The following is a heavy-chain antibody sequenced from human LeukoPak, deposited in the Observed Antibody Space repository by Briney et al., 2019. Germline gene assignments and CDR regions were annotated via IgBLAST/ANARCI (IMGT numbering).Heavy chain of an antibody. Sequence: GASVKVSCKASGYTFTSYDINWVRQATRQGLEWMGWMNPNSGNTGYAQKFQGRVTMTRNTSISTAYMELSSLRSEDTAVYYCARVNVEYSSEYGMDVWGQGTTVTVSS. J-gene: IGHJ6*02. CDR1: GYTFTSYD. CDR3: ARVNVEYSSEYGMDV. D-gene: IGHD6-19*01. CDR2: MNPNSGNT. V-gene: IGHV1-8*01.